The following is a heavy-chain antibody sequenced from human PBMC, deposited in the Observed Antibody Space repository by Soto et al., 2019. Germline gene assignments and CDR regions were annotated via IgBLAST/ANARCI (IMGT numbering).Heavy chain of an antibody. CDR1: GGSISSYY. Sequence: SETLSLTCTVSGGSISSYYWSWIRQPPGKGLEWIGYIYSSGSSNYNPSLKSRVTVSVDTSKNQFSLKLSSVTAADTAVYYCATGGIFCSSTSCYPNWIDFSGQGTLVTVSS. CDR3: ATGGIFCSSTSCYPNWIDF. V-gene: IGHV4-59*08. D-gene: IGHD2-2*01. CDR2: IYSSGSS. J-gene: IGHJ5*01.